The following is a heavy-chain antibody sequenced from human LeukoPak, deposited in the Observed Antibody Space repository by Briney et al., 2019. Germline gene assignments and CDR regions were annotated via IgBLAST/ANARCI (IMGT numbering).Heavy chain of an antibody. CDR3: ASDGDGDNPPDY. D-gene: IGHD4-17*01. Sequence: GGSLRLSCAASGFTFRAYYMAWLRQAPGQGPEWVSHISGSSSDRRYADSVKGRFTISRDNAKSSLYLQMNSLRAEDTAVYYCASDGDGDNPPDYWGQGTLVTVSS. CDR2: ISGSSSDR. J-gene: IGHJ4*02. V-gene: IGHV3-11*05. CDR1: GFTFRAYY.